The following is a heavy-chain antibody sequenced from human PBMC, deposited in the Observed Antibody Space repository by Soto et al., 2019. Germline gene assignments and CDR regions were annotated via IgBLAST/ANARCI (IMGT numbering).Heavy chain of an antibody. V-gene: IGHV1-46*01. CDR3: ATLYTAFDY. CDR1: GYTFTAYY. D-gene: IGHD4-4*01. CDR2: INPSGGST. Sequence: QVQLVQSGAEVKKPGASVKVSCKASGYTFTAYYIHWVRQAPGQGLEWMGMINPSGGSTRYAQKFQGRVTMTRDTSTSTVYMDLSSLRSEDTAVYYCATLYTAFDYWGLGTLVTVSS. J-gene: IGHJ4*02.